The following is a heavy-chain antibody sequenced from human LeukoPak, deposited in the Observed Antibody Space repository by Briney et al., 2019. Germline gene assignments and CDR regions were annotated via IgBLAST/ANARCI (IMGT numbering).Heavy chain of an antibody. Sequence: SETLSLTCAVSGGSMSSYYWSWTRQPPGKGLEWIGYIYYSGSTNYNPSLKSRVTISVDTSKNQFSLKLSSVTAADTAVYYCARDVWTGGSCYTDYWGQGTLVTVSS. J-gene: IGHJ4*02. D-gene: IGHD2-15*01. CDR2: IYYSGST. V-gene: IGHV4-59*01. CDR3: ARDVWTGGSCYTDY. CDR1: GGSMSSYY.